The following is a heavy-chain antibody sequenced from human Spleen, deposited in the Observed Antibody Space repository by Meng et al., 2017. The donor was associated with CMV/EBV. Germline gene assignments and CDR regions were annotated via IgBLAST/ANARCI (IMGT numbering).Heavy chain of an antibody. V-gene: IGHV4-38-2*02. CDR3: ARALYCSTTSCYRGSYYDLLTSRSLYNFYGMDV. D-gene: IGHD2-2*01. CDR1: GYSISSGYY. Sequence: SETLSLTCTVSGYSISSGYYWGWIRQPPGKGLEWIGSIYHSGSTYYNPSLKSRVTISVDTSKNQFSLKLSSVTAADTALYYCARALYCSTTSCYRGSYYDLLTSRSLYNFYGMDVWGQGATVTVSS. J-gene: IGHJ6*02. CDR2: IYHSGST.